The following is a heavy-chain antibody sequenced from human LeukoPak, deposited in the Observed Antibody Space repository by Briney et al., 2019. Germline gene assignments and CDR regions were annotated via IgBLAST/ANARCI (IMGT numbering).Heavy chain of an antibody. CDR3: TRDSSSVTFYYCMAV. Sequence: PSETLSLTCTVSGCSISGYDWSWVRQAPGKGLEWIGYMYYSGSTNYNPSLKNRVTISVDTSKNQFSLKLTSVTAAATAVYYCTRDSSSVTFYYCMAVCSRGTTVTVSS. D-gene: IGHD4-23*01. CDR2: MYYSGST. V-gene: IGHV4-59*01. CDR1: GCSISGYD. J-gene: IGHJ6*02.